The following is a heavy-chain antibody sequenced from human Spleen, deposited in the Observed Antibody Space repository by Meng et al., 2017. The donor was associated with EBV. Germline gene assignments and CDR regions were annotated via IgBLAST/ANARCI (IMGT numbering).Heavy chain of an antibody. CDR2: INHSGST. V-gene: IGHV4-34*01. CDR3: ARTYYYGSGSYYPKPRQDY. D-gene: IGHD3-10*01. Sequence: GHLETSGPGLVKPFQTLSLPCAVSGGCISRWGYDWGWIRQPPGKGLEWIGEINHSGSTNYNPSLKSRVTISVDTSKNQFSLKLSSVTAADTAVYYCARTYYYGSGSYYPKPRQDYWGQGTLVTVSS. J-gene: IGHJ4*02. CDR1: GGCISRWGYD.